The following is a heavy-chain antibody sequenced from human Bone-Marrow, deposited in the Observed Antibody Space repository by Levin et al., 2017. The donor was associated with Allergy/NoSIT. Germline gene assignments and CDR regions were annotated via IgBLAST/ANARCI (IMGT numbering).Heavy chain of an antibody. Sequence: PGGSLRLSCVGSRFTFSDHYMSWIRQAPGKGLEWVSYISSTGKIIYYADSVKGRFTISRDNAKSSLYLQMNSLRHEDTAVYYCARIGVGWSGHYYGMDVWGQGTTVTVSS. J-gene: IGHJ6*02. CDR1: RFTFSDHY. V-gene: IGHV3-11*01. D-gene: IGHD3-3*01. CDR2: ISSTGKII. CDR3: ARIGVGWSGHYYGMDV.